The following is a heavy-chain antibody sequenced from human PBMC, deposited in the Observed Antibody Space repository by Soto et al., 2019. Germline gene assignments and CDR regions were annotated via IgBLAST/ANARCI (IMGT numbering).Heavy chain of an antibody. CDR3: ARAYSSGWYEGIMSLEDDAFDI. CDR2: INHSGST. Sequence: SETLSLTCAVYGGSFSGYYWSWIRQPPGKGLEWIGEINHSGSTNYNPSLKSRVTISVDTSKNQFSLKLSSVTAADTAVYYCARAYSSGWYEGIMSLEDDAFDIWGQGTMVTVSS. CDR1: GGSFSGYY. J-gene: IGHJ3*02. V-gene: IGHV4-34*01. D-gene: IGHD6-19*01.